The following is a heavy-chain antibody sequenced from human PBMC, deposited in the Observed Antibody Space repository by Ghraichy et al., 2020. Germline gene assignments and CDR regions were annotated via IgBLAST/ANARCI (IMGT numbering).Heavy chain of an antibody. Sequence: GESLNISCAASGFTFSSYSMNWVRQAPGKGLEWVSSISSSSSYIYYADSVKGRFTISRDNAKNSLYLQMNSLRAEDTAVYYCAASYDSSGYYYVSYYYYGMDVWGQGTTVTVSS. CDR1: GFTFSSYS. J-gene: IGHJ6*02. CDR3: AASYDSSGYYYVSYYYYGMDV. V-gene: IGHV3-21*01. CDR2: ISSSSSYI. D-gene: IGHD3-22*01.